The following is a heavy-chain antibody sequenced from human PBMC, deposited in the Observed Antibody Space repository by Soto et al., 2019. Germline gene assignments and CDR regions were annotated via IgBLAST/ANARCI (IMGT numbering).Heavy chain of an antibody. CDR2: VYHNGIM. D-gene: IGHD3-10*01. V-gene: IGHV4-38-2*02. CDR1: GYSISSGYY. CDR3: AALWFGELAFNY. Sequence: SETLSLTCSVSGYSISSGYYWGWVRQAPGKGLEWLGSVYHNGIMFHNPSFQSRVTISVDTSKNQFSLNLRSVTAADTAVYYCAALWFGELAFNYWGHGILVTVSS. J-gene: IGHJ4*01.